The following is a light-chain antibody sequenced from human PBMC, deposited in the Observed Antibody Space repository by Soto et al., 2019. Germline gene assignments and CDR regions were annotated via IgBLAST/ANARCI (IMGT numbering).Light chain of an antibody. Sequence: QSVLTQPPSVSGAPGQRVTISCTGSSSNIGAGYHVHWYQQLPGTAPKLLIYSNTNRPSGAPDRFSGSVSATSASLAITGLQAEDEADYYCQSYDSSLSGLFGAGTKLTVL. CDR2: SNT. V-gene: IGLV1-40*01. CDR1: SSNIGAGYH. CDR3: QSYDSSLSGL. J-gene: IGLJ2*01.